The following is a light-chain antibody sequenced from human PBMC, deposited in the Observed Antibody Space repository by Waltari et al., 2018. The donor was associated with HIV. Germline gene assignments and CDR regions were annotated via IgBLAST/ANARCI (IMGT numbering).Light chain of an antibody. CDR1: SSNPGSNN. CDR2: RNH. Sequence: QSVLTQPPSASGTPGPRVTISSSGRSSNPGSNNVYWYQQVPGTAPKLPIYRNHLRPSGVPDRFSGSKSGTSASLAISGLRSEDEADYYCAALDDSLSAFWVFGGGTKVTVL. V-gene: IGLV1-47*01. CDR3: AALDDSLSAFWV. J-gene: IGLJ3*02.